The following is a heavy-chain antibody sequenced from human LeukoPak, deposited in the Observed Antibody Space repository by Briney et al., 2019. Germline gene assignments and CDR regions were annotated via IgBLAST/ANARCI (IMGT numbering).Heavy chain of an antibody. D-gene: IGHD6-19*01. Sequence: PGGSLRLSCAASGFTFSSYAMNWVRQAPGKGLEWVSGIRGSGDTTYYADSVKGRRFTISRDNAKNSLYLQMNSLRAEDTAVYFCARDIPVAGTLGWFDLWGQGTLVTVSS. J-gene: IGHJ5*02. CDR2: IRGSGDTT. CDR1: GFTFSSYA. CDR3: ARDIPVAGTLGWFDL. V-gene: IGHV3-23*01.